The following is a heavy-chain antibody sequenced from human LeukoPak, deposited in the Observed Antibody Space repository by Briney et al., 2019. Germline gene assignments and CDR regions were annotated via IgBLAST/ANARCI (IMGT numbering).Heavy chain of an antibody. Sequence: TGGSLRLSCAASGFIFGSYGMYWVRQAPGKGLEWVAFTPYHGVSRYYTESVKGRFTISRDNSKSTLYLQMNSLRIEDTAVYYCAKDRHGDYTSDYWGQGTLVIVSS. D-gene: IGHD4-17*01. V-gene: IGHV3-30*02. CDR3: AKDRHGDYTSDY. J-gene: IGHJ4*02. CDR2: TPYHGVSR. CDR1: GFIFGSYG.